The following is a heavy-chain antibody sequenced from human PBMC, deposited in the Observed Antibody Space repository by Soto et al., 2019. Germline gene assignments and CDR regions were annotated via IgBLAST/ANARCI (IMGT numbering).Heavy chain of an antibody. Sequence: SETLSLTCSVSGGSINNNYWSWIRQPPGKGLEWIGYIYYNGNTNYNSSLKSRVTMSVDTSKNQFSLKLSSVTAADTAVYYCARGAWYVDYWGQGTLVTVSP. J-gene: IGHJ4*02. V-gene: IGHV4-59*01. CDR3: ARGAWYVDY. CDR1: GGSINNNY. CDR2: IYYNGNT.